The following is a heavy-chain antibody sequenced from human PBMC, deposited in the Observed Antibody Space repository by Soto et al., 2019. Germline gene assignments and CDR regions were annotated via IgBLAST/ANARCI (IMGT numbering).Heavy chain of an antibody. CDR2: IADDGSSK. D-gene: IGHD6-19*01. V-gene: IGHV3-30*18. Sequence: GGSLRLSCAASGFSFSTYGMYWVRQAPGKGLEWVAVIADDGSSKYYVDSVEGRFTVSRDNSKDALYLQMNSLRVEDTAVYYGAKGTNGPNGCADDWGKETLVT. CDR1: GFSFSTYG. CDR3: AKGTNGPNGCADD. J-gene: IGHJ4*02.